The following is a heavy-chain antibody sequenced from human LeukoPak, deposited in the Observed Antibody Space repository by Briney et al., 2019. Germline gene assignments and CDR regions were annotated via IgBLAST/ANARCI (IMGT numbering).Heavy chain of an antibody. Sequence: PSETLSLTCAVYGGSFSGYYWSWIRQPPGKGLEWIGEINHRGSTNYNPSLKSRVTISVDTSKNQFSLKLSSVTAADTAVYYCARASAVVPAANKTGYYYYMDVWGKGTTVTVSS. CDR3: ARASAVVPAANKTGYYYYMDV. D-gene: IGHD2-2*01. V-gene: IGHV4-34*01. CDR2: INHRGST. J-gene: IGHJ6*03. CDR1: GGSFSGYY.